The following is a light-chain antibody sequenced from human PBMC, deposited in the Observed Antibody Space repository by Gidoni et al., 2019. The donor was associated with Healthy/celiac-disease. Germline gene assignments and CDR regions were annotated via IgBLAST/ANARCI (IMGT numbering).Light chain of an antibody. V-gene: IGLV1-40*01. J-gene: IGLJ2*01. Sequence: QSVLTQPPSVSGAPGQRVTISCTGSSSNIVAGYDVHWYQQLPGTAPKLLIYGTSNRPSGVPDRFSGSKSGTSASLAITGLQAEDEADYYCQSYDSSLSGYVVFGGGPKLTVL. CDR3: QSYDSSLSGYVV. CDR1: SSNIVAGYD. CDR2: GTS.